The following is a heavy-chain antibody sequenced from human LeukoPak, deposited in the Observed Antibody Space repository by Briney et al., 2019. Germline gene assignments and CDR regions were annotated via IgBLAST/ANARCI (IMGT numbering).Heavy chain of an antibody. D-gene: IGHD3-10*01. CDR1: GYSFTSYW. Sequence: ESLKISCKGSGYSFTSYWIGWVRQMPGKGLEWMGIIYPGDSDTRYSPSFQGQVTISADKSISTAYLQWSSLKASDTAMYYCARRYGSGSYYNVYYFDYWGQGTLVTVSS. CDR2: IYPGDSDT. CDR3: ARRYGSGSYYNVYYFDY. J-gene: IGHJ4*02. V-gene: IGHV5-51*01.